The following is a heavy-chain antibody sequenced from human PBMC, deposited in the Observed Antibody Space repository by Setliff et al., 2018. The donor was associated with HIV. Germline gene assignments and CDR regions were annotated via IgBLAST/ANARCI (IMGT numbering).Heavy chain of an antibody. D-gene: IGHD3-10*01. J-gene: IGHJ5*02. Sequence: AGESLKISCATSGFTFSSYAMHWVRQAPGKGLEWVAVISYDGSNKYYADSVKGRFTISRDNSKNTLYLQMTSLRAEDTAVYYCARAFGGGGFDPWGQGTLVTVSS. CDR3: ARAFGGGGFDP. CDR1: GFTFSSYA. V-gene: IGHV3-30*04. CDR2: ISYDGSNK.